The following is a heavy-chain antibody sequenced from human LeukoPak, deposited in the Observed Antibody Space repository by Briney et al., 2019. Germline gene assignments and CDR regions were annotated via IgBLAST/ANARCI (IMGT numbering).Heavy chain of an antibody. CDR2: IPGSGGAT. D-gene: IGHD3-22*01. V-gene: IGHV3-23*01. J-gene: IGHJ6*02. CDR3: ARARPWDSSRSYYFGMDV. Sequence: GGSLRLSCAASGFTFSSYAMSWVRQAPGTGLEWVSSIPGSGGATYYADSVRGRFSISRDSSKNTVYLQMNSLRDEDTAVYYCARARPWDSSRSYYFGMDVWGHGTTVTVSS. CDR1: GFTFSSYA.